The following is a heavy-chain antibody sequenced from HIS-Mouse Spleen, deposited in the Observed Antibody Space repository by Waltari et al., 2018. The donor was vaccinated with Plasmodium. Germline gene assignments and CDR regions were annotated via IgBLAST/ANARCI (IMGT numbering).Heavy chain of an antibody. V-gene: IGHV4-34*01. CDR3: ARGRVLGTSSGYFDL. Sequence: QVQLQQWGAGLLKPSETLSLTCAVYGGSFSGYYWSWIRQPPGKGLEWIGEIKHRGSTNYTPSLKSRVTISVDTSKNQFSLKLSSVTAADTAVYYCARGRVLGTSSGYFDLWGRGTLVTVSS. CDR2: IKHRGST. J-gene: IGHJ2*01. CDR1: GGSFSGYY. D-gene: IGHD3-10*01.